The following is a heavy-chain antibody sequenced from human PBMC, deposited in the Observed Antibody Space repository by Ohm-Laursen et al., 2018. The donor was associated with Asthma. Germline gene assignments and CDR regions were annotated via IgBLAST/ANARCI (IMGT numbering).Heavy chain of an antibody. CDR3: AKGGVVGEMDV. V-gene: IGHV3-30*18. CDR2: ISYDGSNK. Sequence: SLRLSCAASGFTFSSYGMHWVRQAPGKGLEWVAVISYDGSNKYYADSVKGRFTISRDNSKNTLYLQMNSLRAEDTAVYYCAKGGVVGEMDVWGQGTTVTVSS. D-gene: IGHD3-10*01. J-gene: IGHJ6*02. CDR1: GFTFSSYG.